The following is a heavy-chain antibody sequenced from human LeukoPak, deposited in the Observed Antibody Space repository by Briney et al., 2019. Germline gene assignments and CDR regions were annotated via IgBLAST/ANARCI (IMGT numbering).Heavy chain of an antibody. D-gene: IGHD5-24*01. Sequence: SQTLSLTCAISGDSVSRNSAAWNWIRQSPSRGLEWLGRTYYRSKWYNDYAVSVKSRITINPDTSKNQFSLQLNSVTPEDTAVYYCAREGRWLQDLAYYFDYWGQGTLVTVSS. CDR1: GDSVSRNSAA. J-gene: IGHJ4*02. V-gene: IGHV6-1*01. CDR2: TYYRSKWYN. CDR3: AREGRWLQDLAYYFDY.